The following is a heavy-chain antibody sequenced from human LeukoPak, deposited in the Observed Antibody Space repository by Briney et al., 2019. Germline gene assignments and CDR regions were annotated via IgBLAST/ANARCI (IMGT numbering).Heavy chain of an antibody. CDR3: ASASSHRIAAGGDF. Sequence: GGSLRLSCAASGFTFSTCWMHWVRQAPGKGLVWVSRINGDGGSRNYADSVKGRFTISRDNARNTLYLQMNSLRVEDTAVYYCASASSHRIAAGGDFWGQGTLVTVSS. V-gene: IGHV3-74*01. CDR1: GFTFSTCW. J-gene: IGHJ4*02. D-gene: IGHD6-13*01. CDR2: INGDGGSR.